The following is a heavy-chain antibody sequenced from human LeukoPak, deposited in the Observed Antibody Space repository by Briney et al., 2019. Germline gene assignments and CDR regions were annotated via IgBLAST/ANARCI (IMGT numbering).Heavy chain of an antibody. Sequence: ASVKVSCKASGGTFSSYTISWVRQAPGKGLEWMGRFDPEDDGTISAHNFQGRVTMTGDSSTDTAYMDLRSLRSEDTAVYYCATSPSLPAAFDYWGQGTLVTVSS. D-gene: IGHD2-2*01. V-gene: IGHV1-24*01. CDR1: GGTFSSYT. CDR2: FDPEDDGT. J-gene: IGHJ4*02. CDR3: ATSPSLPAAFDY.